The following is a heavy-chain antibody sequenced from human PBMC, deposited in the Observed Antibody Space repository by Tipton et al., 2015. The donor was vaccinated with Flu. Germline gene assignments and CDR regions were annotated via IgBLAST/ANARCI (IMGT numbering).Heavy chain of an antibody. CDR2: IYYSGST. J-gene: IGHJ4*02. CDR1: GGSISSGGYY. D-gene: IGHD3-10*01. Sequence: LRLSCTVSGGSISSGGYYWSWIRQPPGKGLEWIGYIYYSGSTNYNPSLTSRVTISVDTSKNQFSLKLSSVTAADTAVYYCAREHQGVISGGEEYWGQGTLVTVSS. CDR3: AREHQGVISGGEEY. V-gene: IGHV4-61*08.